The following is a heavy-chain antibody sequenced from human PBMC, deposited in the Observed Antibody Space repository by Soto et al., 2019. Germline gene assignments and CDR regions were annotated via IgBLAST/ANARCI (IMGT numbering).Heavy chain of an antibody. D-gene: IGHD1-1*01. CDR2: ISSSGSTI. V-gene: IGHV3-11*01. CDR3: AGTRPFDAFDI. CDR1: GFTFSSYA. Sequence: GGSLRLSCAASGFTFSSYAMSWIRQAPGKGLEWVSYISSSGSTIYYADSVKGRFTISRDNAKNSLYLQMNSLRAEDTAVYYCAGTRPFDAFDIWGQGTMVTVSS. J-gene: IGHJ3*02.